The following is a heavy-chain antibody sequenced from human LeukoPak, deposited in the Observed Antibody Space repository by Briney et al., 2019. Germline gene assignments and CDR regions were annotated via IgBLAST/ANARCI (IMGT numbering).Heavy chain of an antibody. J-gene: IGHJ6*02. Sequence: SETLSLTCAVYGGSFSGYYWSWIRQPPGNGLEWIGEINHSGSTNYNPSLKSRVTISVDTSKNQFSLKLSSVTAADTAVYYCARVVQTYYYDSSGTAGMDVWGQGTTVTVSS. CDR3: ARVVQTYYYDSSGTAGMDV. CDR2: INHSGST. V-gene: IGHV4-34*01. D-gene: IGHD3-22*01. CDR1: GGSFSGYY.